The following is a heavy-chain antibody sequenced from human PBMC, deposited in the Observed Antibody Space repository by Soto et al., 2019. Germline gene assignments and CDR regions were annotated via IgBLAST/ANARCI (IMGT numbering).Heavy chain of an antibody. Sequence: SETLSLTCTVSGGSISSYYWSWIRQPPGKGLEWIGYIYYSGSTNYNPSLKSRVTISVDTSKNQFSLKLSSVTAADTAVYYCARRTGDYYMDVWGKGTTVTVSS. V-gene: IGHV4-59*08. CDR2: IYYSGST. CDR1: GGSISSYY. J-gene: IGHJ6*03. D-gene: IGHD1-1*01. CDR3: ARRTGDYYMDV.